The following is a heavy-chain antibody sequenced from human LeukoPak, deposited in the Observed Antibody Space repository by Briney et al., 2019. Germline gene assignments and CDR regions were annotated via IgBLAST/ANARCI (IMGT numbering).Heavy chain of an antibody. Sequence: SETLSLTCAVYGGSFSGYYWSWIRQPPGKGLEWIGEINHSGSTNYNPSLKSRVTISVDTSKNQFSLKLSSVTAADTAVYYCARVSSGYYRIDYWGQGTLVTVSS. J-gene: IGHJ4*02. D-gene: IGHD3-22*01. V-gene: IGHV4-34*01. CDR2: INHSGST. CDR3: ARVSSGYYRIDY. CDR1: GGSFSGYY.